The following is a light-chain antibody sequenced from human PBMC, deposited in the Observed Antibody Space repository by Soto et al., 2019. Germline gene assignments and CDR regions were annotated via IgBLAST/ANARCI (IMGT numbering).Light chain of an antibody. CDR2: GAS. J-gene: IGKJ1*01. V-gene: IGKV3D-15*01. CDR3: QQYNNWRT. CDR1: QSVSSN. Sequence: DIVLTQSPATLSFSPGERATLSCRASQSVSSNLAWYQQKPGQAPRLLIYGASTRATGIPARFSGSGSGTEFTLTISSLQSEDFAVYYCQQYNNWRTFGQGTKVDI.